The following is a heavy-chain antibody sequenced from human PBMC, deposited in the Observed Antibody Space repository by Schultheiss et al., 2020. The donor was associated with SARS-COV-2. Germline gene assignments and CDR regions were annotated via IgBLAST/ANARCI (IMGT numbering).Heavy chain of an antibody. J-gene: IGHJ4*02. Sequence: GGSLRLSCAASGFIFSSYWMHWVRQAPGKGLEWVTLIWYDGSNKYYADSVKGRFTISRDNSKNTLYLQMNSLRAEDTAVYYCAKDAVVNSNYFDYWGQGTLVTVSS. D-gene: IGHD4-23*01. V-gene: IGHV3-33*06. CDR3: AKDAVVNSNYFDY. CDR2: IWYDGSNK. CDR1: GFIFSSYW.